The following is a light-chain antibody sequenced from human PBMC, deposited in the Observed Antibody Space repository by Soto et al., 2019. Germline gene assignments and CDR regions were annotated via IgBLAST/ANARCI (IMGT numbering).Light chain of an antibody. CDR3: GSFTRINTYV. V-gene: IGLV2-14*03. CDR2: DVS. J-gene: IGLJ1*01. Sequence: QSVLTQPASVSGSPGQSITISCTGTSSDVGGYDHVSWYQQHPGKAPKLMIYDVSNRPSGVSNRFSGSKSGNTASLTISGLQAEDEGDYYCGSFTRINTYVFGTGTKVTVL. CDR1: SSDVGGYDH.